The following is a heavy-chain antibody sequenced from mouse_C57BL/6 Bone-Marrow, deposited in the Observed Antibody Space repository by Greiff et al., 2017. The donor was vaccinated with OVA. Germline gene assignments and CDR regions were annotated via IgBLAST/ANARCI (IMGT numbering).Heavy chain of an antibody. CDR2: IYPRSGNT. CDR1: GYTFTSYG. V-gene: IGHV1-81*01. Sequence: QVQLQQSGAELARPGASVKLSCKASGYTFTSYGISWVKQRTGQGLEWIGEIYPRSGNTYYNEKFKGKATLTADKSSSTAYMELRSLTSEDSAVYFCAREGASNDEYFDVWGTGTTVTVSS. J-gene: IGHJ1*03. D-gene: IGHD2-12*01. CDR3: AREGASNDEYFDV.